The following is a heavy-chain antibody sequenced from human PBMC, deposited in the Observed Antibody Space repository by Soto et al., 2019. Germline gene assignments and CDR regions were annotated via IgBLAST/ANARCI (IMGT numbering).Heavy chain of an antibody. CDR3: ARWGVYSYGYAY. J-gene: IGHJ4*02. CDR2: IIPIFGTA. Sequence: QVQLVQSGAEVKKPGSSVKVSCKASGGTFSSYAISWVRQAPGQVLEWMGGIIPIFGTANYAQKFQGRVTITADESTSTAYMGLSSLRSEDTAVYYFARWGVYSYGYAYWGQGTLVTVSS. V-gene: IGHV1-69*01. D-gene: IGHD5-18*01. CDR1: GGTFSSYA.